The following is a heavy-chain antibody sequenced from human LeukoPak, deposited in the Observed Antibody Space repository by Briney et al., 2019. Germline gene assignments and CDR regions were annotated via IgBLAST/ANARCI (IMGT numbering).Heavy chain of an antibody. V-gene: IGHV1-69*13. CDR3: ARDPGANSGY. Sequence: GASVKVSCKASGGTFSSYAISWVRQAPGQGLEWMGGIIPIFGTANYAQKFQGRVTITADESTSTAYMELSSPRSEDTAVYYCARDPGANSGYWGQGTLVTVSS. J-gene: IGHJ4*02. CDR1: GGTFSSYA. CDR2: IIPIFGTA. D-gene: IGHD7-27*01.